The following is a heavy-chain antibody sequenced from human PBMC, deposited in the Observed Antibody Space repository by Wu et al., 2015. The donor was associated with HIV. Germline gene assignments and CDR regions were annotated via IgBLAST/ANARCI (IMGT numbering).Heavy chain of an antibody. V-gene: IGHV1-18*01. CDR3: ARGGQATTMIRGVVITFFDY. D-gene: IGHD3-10*01. Sequence: QVQVVQSGAEVKKPGSSVKVSCETSGYTFTDYGISWVRQAPGQGLEWMGCISPYNGNTNYAQKLLGRVTMTIDISTNTAYMELGSLRSDDTAVYYCARGGQATTMIRGVVITFFDYWGPGTLVTVSS. CDR1: GYTFTDYG. CDR2: ISPYNGNT. J-gene: IGHJ4*02.